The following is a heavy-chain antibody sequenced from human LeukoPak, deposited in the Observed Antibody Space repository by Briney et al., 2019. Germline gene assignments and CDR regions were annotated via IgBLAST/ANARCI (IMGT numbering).Heavy chain of an antibody. Sequence: GRSLRLSCAAFGFTFSSYGMHWVRQAPGKGLEWVAIIWYDGSNKYYADSVKGRFTISRDNSKNTLYLQMNSLRVEDTAVYYCARGDIVVVVAATDFDYWGQGTLVTVSS. J-gene: IGHJ4*02. D-gene: IGHD2-15*01. CDR2: IWYDGSNK. CDR1: GFTFSSYG. V-gene: IGHV3-33*01. CDR3: ARGDIVVVVAATDFDY.